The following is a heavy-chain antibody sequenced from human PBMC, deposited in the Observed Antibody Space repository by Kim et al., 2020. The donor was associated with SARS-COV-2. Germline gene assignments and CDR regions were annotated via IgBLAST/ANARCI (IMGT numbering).Heavy chain of an antibody. J-gene: IGHJ4*02. D-gene: IGHD5-18*01. V-gene: IGHV3-23*02. Sequence: SVKGRFTISRDNTKNTLCLQMNSLRADDTAIYYCANLKPFDTIQLLHSEYWGQGTLVTVSS. CDR3: ANLKPFDTIQLLHSEY.